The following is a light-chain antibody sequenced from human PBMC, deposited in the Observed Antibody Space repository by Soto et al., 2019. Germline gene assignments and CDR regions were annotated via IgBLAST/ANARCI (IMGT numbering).Light chain of an antibody. J-gene: IGKJ5*01. CDR3: QHLNSYPRT. Sequence: IQLTQSPSSLSASVGDRVTITCRASQGISSYLAWYQQKPGKAPNLLIYGTSTLYSGVPSRFSGSGSGTDFPLTISSLQPEDFATYYCQHLNSYPRTFGQGTRLEIK. CDR2: GTS. V-gene: IGKV1-9*01. CDR1: QGISSY.